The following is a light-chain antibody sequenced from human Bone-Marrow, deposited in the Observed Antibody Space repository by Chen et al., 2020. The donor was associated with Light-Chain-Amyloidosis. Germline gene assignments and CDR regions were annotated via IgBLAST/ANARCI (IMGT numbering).Light chain of an antibody. CDR1: QDIDED. J-gene: IGKJ5*01. CDR2: QAT. V-gene: IGKV5-2*01. CDR3: LQHDNVPLT. Sequence: ETTLTQSPAFMSATPGDKVNIPCKASQDIDEDLNWYQQKPGKPTIFIVQQATTLVPGVPPRFSGSGYGTDFTLTIHNVESEDAAFYFCLQHDNVPLTFGQGTRLEIK.